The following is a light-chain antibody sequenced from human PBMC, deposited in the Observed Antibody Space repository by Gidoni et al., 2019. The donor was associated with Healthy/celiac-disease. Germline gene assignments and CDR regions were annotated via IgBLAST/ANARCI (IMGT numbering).Light chain of an antibody. CDR2: KAS. CDR3: QQYNSYPLT. J-gene: IGKJ1*01. Sequence: DIQMTQYPSTLSASVGDRVTITCRASQSISSCLAWYQQKPGKAAQLLIYKASSLESGVPSRFSGSGSGTEFTLTISSLQPDDFATYYCQQYNSYPLTFGQXTKVEIK. CDR1: QSISSC. V-gene: IGKV1-5*03.